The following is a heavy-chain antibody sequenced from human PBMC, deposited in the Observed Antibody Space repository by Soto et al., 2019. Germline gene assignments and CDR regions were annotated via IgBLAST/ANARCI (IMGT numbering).Heavy chain of an antibody. CDR1: GFTFSSYS. Sequence: GGSLRLSCAASGFTFSSYSMNWVRQAPGKGLEWVSYISSSSSTIYYADSVKGRFTISRDNAKNSLYLQMNSLRAEDTAVYYCATGMTTVTIGLNYWGQGTLVTVSS. D-gene: IGHD4-17*01. CDR3: ATGMTTVTIGLNY. CDR2: ISSSSSTI. J-gene: IGHJ4*02. V-gene: IGHV3-48*01.